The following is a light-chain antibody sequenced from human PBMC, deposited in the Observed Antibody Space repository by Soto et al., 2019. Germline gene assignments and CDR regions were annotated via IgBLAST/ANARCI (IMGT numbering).Light chain of an antibody. CDR3: QQYYNWPPLT. V-gene: IGKV3-15*01. CDR1: QSVTNN. Sequence: EIVMTQSPATLSVSPGERATLSCRASQSVTNNLAWYQQKPGQAPRLLIYGASTRATGIPARFSGSGSGTEFTLTISSLQSEDFAVYYCQQYYNWPPLTVGGGTKVDIK. CDR2: GAS. J-gene: IGKJ4*01.